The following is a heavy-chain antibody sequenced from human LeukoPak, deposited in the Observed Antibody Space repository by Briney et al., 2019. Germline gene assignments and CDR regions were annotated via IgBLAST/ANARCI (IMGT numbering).Heavy chain of an antibody. J-gene: IGHJ4*02. Sequence: ASVKVSCKASGYTFTSYDINWVRQATGQGLEWMGWMNPNSGNTGYAQKFQGRVTMTRNTSISTAYMELSSLRSEDTAVYYCARGHYDSSGYYPFDHWGQGTLVTVSS. V-gene: IGHV1-8*01. CDR2: MNPNSGNT. CDR1: GYTFTSYD. D-gene: IGHD3-22*01. CDR3: ARGHYDSSGYYPFDH.